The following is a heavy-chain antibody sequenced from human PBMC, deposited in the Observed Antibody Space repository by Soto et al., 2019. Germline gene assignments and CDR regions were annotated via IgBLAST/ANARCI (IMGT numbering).Heavy chain of an antibody. V-gene: IGHV4-59*12. CDR2: IFYTENT. CDR3: ARRTGYKNYFDP. J-gene: IGHJ5*02. D-gene: IGHD3-9*01. Sequence: SETLSLTCTVSGVSISSYYWSWIRQPPGKGLEWIGSIFYTENTDYNPSLKSRVTISIDTSKKQFSLNLRSVTAADTAVFYCARRTGYKNYFDPWGQGTLVTVSS. CDR1: GVSISSYY.